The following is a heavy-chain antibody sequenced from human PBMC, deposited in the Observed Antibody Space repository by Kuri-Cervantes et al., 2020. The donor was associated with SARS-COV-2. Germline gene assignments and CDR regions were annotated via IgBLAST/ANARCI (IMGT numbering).Heavy chain of an antibody. CDR3: ARDSDYDSSGLHDY. CDR1: GFTFSSYA. Sequence: GGSLRLSCAASGFTFSSYAMHWVRQAPGKGLEWVAVISYDGSNKYYADSVKGRFTISRDNSKNTLYLQMNSLRAEDTAVHYCARDSDYDSSGLHDYWGQGTLVTVSS. V-gene: IGHV3-30-3*01. J-gene: IGHJ4*02. D-gene: IGHD3-22*01. CDR2: ISYDGSNK.